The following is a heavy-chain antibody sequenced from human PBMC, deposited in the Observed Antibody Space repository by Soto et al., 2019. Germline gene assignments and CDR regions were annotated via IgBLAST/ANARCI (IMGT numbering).Heavy chain of an antibody. CDR3: AHRLFGNWGFDY. D-gene: IGHD7-27*01. J-gene: IGHJ4*02. CDR2: IYWDDDE. Sequence: QITLKESGPTLVKPTQTLTLTCTFSGFSLSTSGVGVGWIRQPPGKALEWLALIYWDDDERYSPSLKSRLTIXRXXSQNQVVLTMTNMDPVDTATYYCAHRLFGNWGFDYWGQGTLVTVSS. V-gene: IGHV2-5*02. CDR1: GFSLSTSGVG.